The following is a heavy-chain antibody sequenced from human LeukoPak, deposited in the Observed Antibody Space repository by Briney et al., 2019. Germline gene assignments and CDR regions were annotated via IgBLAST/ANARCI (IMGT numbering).Heavy chain of an antibody. J-gene: IGHJ4*02. CDR3: ARSNQADDY. CDR2: INPGGSSI. V-gene: IGHV3-74*01. D-gene: IGHD1-14*01. Sequence: GSPRLSCAASGFTFSSYWMHWVRQVPGKGLVWVARINPGGSSITYADSVKGRFTISRDNAKNTLYLQMDSLRAEDTGVYYCARSNQADDYWGQGTLVTVSS. CDR1: GFTFSSYW.